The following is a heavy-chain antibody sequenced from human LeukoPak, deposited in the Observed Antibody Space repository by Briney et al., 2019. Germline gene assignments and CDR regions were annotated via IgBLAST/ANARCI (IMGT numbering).Heavy chain of an antibody. CDR2: INQDGSER. CDR3: AREMPSGSSWFDH. CDR1: GFTFRTYW. V-gene: IGHV3-7*01. Sequence: GGSLRLSCAATGFTFRTYWMSWVRQAPGKGLEWVANINQDGSERRYVDSVKGRFTISRDNAWNSLYLQMNSLRGEDTAVYYCAREMPSGSSWFDHWGQGTLVTVSS. D-gene: IGHD6-13*01. J-gene: IGHJ5*02.